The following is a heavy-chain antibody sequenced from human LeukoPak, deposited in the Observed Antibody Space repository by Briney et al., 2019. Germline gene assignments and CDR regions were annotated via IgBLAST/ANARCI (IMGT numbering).Heavy chain of an antibody. CDR3: ASNYYDSSGYYYDNWFDP. J-gene: IGHJ5*02. V-gene: IGHV1-2*06. D-gene: IGHD3-22*01. CDR1: GYTFTGYY. Sequence: GASVKVSCKASGYTFTGYYMHWVRQAPGQGLEWMGRINPNSGGTNYGQKFQGRVTMTRDTSISTAYMELSRLRSDDTAVYYCASNYYDSSGYYYDNWFDPWGQGTLVTVSS. CDR2: INPNSGGT.